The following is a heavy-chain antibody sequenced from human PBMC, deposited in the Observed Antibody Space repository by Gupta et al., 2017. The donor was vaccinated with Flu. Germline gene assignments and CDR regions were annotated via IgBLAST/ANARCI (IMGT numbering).Heavy chain of an antibody. CDR2: IWYDGSNK. D-gene: IGHD2-8*01. V-gene: IGHV3-33*01. J-gene: IGHJ6*02. CDR1: GFTFSSDG. CDR3: ARTQGGYCTNGVCPDWYYYYGMDV. Sequence: QVQLVESGGGVVQPGRSLRLSCAASGFTFSSDGLHWVRQAPGQGLAWGAVIWYDGSNKYYADSVKGRFTISRDNSKNTLYLQMNSLRAEDTAVYYCARTQGGYCTNGVCPDWYYYYGMDVWGQGTTVTVSS.